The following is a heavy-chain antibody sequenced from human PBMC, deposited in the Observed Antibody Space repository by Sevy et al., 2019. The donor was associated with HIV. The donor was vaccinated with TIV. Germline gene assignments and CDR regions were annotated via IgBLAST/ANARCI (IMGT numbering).Heavy chain of an antibody. V-gene: IGHV4-61*01. J-gene: IGHJ4*02. CDR2: IYYSGST. Sequence: SETLSLTCTVSGGSVSSGSYYWSWIRQPPGKGLEWIGYIYYSGSTNYNPSLKSRVTISVDTSKNQFSLKLSSVTAADTAVYYCARDLGDCYNSFDYSGQGTLVTVSS. D-gene: IGHD2-21*01. CDR1: GGSVSSGSYY. CDR3: ARDLGDCYNSFDY.